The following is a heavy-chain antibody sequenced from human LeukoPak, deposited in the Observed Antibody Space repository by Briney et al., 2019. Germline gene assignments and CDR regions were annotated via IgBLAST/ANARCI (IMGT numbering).Heavy chain of an antibody. J-gene: IGHJ4*02. CDR2: ISSSGSTI. CDR1: GFTFSDYY. D-gene: IGHD3-9*01. Sequence: GGSLRLSCAASGFTFSDYYMSWIRQAPGKGLEWVSYISSSGSTIYYADSVKGRFTISRDNAKNSLYLQMNSLRAEDTAAYYCASLRYDILTGYCDYWGQGTLVTVSS. CDR3: ASLRYDILTGYCDY. V-gene: IGHV3-11*01.